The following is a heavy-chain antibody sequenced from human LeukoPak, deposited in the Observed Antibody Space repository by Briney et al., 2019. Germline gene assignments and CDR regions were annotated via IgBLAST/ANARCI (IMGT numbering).Heavy chain of an antibody. V-gene: IGHV3-48*04. J-gene: IGHJ4*02. CDR1: GFTFSSYS. CDR3: ARGRNWNDDDPSFDY. CDR2: ISSSGSTI. Sequence: GGSLRLSCAASGFTFSSYSMNWVRQAPGKGLEWVSYISSSGSTIYYADSVKGRFTISRDNAKNSLYLQMNSLRAEDTAVYYCARGRNWNDDDPSFDYWGQGTLVTVSS. D-gene: IGHD1-1*01.